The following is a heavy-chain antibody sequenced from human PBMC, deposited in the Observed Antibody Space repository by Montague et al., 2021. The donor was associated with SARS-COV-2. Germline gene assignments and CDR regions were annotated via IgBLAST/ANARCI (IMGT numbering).Heavy chain of an antibody. CDR2: TYHRSKWYN. CDR1: GDSVSSNSAA. Sequence: CAISGDSVSSNSAAWNWIRQSPSRRREWLGRTYHRSKWYNDYAVSIRSRITINPDTSKNQFSLQLNSVTPEDTAVYYCARATEWRGYYYYYYMDVWGKGTTVTVSS. V-gene: IGHV6-1*01. D-gene: IGHD1-14*01. CDR3: ARATEWRGYYYYYYMDV. J-gene: IGHJ6*03.